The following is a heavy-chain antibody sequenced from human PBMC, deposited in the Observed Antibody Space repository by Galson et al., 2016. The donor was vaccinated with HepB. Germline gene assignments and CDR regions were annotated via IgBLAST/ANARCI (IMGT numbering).Heavy chain of an antibody. CDR2: IKQDGSEK. Sequence: SLRLSCAASGFTFSSYWMSWVRQAPGKGLEWVANIKQDGSEKYYVDSVKGRFTISRDNAKNSLYLQMNSLRAEDTAVYYCARDKYSSSGQTGGYYFDSWGQGTLVTVSS. CDR1: GFTFSSYW. D-gene: IGHD6-13*01. CDR3: ARDKYSSSGQTGGYYFDS. J-gene: IGHJ4*02. V-gene: IGHV3-7*01.